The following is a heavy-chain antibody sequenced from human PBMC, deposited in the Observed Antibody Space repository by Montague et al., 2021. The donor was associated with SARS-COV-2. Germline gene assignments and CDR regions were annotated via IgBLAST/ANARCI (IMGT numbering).Heavy chain of an antibody. CDR1: GFTFSSYE. CDR3: ARVYGGDDVIGNYFDY. Sequence: SRSFSFAASGFTFSSYEMNWVRQAPGKGLEWVSYISSSGSNIDYADSVKGRFTISRDNAKNSLYLQMNSLRAEDTAVYYCARVYGGDDVIGNYFDYWSQGTLGTVSA. D-gene: IGHD2-21*01. J-gene: IGHJ4*02. V-gene: IGHV3-48*03. CDR2: ISSSGSNI.